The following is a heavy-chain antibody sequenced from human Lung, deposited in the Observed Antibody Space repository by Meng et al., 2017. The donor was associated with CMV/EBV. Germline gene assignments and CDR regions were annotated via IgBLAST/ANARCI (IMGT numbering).Heavy chain of an antibody. Sequence: GFTFRYALIGRGRPGSVKGLEWVGHIKSTTDGGTTDYAAPVQGRFAISRDDSSNTLYLQMNSLKSEDTAFYYCTTDLVDTPMVTYDYWGQGTLVTVSS. D-gene: IGHD5-18*01. J-gene: IGHJ4*02. CDR2: IKSTTDGGTT. CDR3: TTDLVDTPMVTYDY. CDR1: GFTFRYAL. V-gene: IGHV3-15*01.